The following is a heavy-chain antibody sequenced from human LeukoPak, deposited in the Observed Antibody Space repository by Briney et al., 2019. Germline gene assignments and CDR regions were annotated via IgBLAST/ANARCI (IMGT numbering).Heavy chain of an antibody. Sequence: GGSLRLSCAASGFTLSSYNMNWVRQAPGKGLEWVSAINSDSANIYYADSVKGRFTVSRDNAKNSLYLHMNSLRAEDTAVYYCARDPHTSGAKNWFDPWGQGTLVTVSS. D-gene: IGHD3-10*01. V-gene: IGHV3-21*01. J-gene: IGHJ5*02. CDR2: INSDSANI. CDR1: GFTLSSYN. CDR3: ARDPHTSGAKNWFDP.